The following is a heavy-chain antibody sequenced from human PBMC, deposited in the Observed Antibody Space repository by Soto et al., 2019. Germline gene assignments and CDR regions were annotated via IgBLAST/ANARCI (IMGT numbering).Heavy chain of an antibody. CDR1: GFSLSTSGMC. CDR2: IDWDDDK. CDR3: ARTPKTIAVAGGWDFDY. J-gene: IGHJ4*02. V-gene: IGHV2-70*01. D-gene: IGHD6-19*01. Sequence: GSGPTLVNPTQTLTLTCTFSGFSLSTSGMCVSWIRQPPGKALEWLALIDWDDDKYYSTSMKTRLTISKDTSKNRVVLTMTNMDPVDTATYYCARTPKTIAVAGGWDFDYWGQGTLVNVSS.